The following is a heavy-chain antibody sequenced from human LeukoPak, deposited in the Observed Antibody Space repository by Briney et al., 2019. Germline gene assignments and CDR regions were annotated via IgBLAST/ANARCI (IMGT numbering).Heavy chain of an antibody. CDR2: ISSSGTTK. D-gene: IGHD3-22*01. CDR3: ARDYYDARRAYGMDV. J-gene: IGHJ6*02. V-gene: IGHV3-11*01. Sequence: GGSLRLSCAASGFTFSDYYMSWIRQAPGKGLECVSYISSSGTTKYYADSVKGRFTISRDNAKRSPYLQMNSLRDEDTAVYYCARDYYDARRAYGMDVWGQGTTVTVSS. CDR1: GFTFSDYY.